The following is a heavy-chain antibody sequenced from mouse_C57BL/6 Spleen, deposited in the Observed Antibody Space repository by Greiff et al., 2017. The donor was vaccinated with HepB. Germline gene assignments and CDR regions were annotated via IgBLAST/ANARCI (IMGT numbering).Heavy chain of an antibody. Sequence: EVLLVESGGGLVKPGGSLKLSCAASGFTFSDYGMHWVRQAPEKGLEWVAYISSGSSTIYYADTVKGRFTISRDNAKNTLFLQMTSLRSEDTAMFYYASSYYNNSYYAMDYWGQGTSVTVSS. CDR2: ISSGSSTI. CDR1: GFTFSDYG. V-gene: IGHV5-17*01. CDR3: ASSYYNNSYYAMDY. J-gene: IGHJ4*01. D-gene: IGHD2-5*01.